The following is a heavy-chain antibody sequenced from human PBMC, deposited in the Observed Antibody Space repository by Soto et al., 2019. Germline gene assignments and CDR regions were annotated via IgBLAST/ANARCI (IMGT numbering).Heavy chain of an antibody. CDR3: ARETYYDFWSGPYYGMDV. CDR1: GFTFSSYA. V-gene: IGHV3-30-3*01. J-gene: IGHJ6*02. D-gene: IGHD3-3*01. Sequence: PGGSLRLSCAASGFTFSSYAMHWVRQAPGKGLEWVAVTSYDGSNKYYADSVKGRFTISRDNSKNTLYLQMNSLRAEDTAVYYCARETYYDFWSGPYYGMDVWGQGTTVTVSS. CDR2: TSYDGSNK.